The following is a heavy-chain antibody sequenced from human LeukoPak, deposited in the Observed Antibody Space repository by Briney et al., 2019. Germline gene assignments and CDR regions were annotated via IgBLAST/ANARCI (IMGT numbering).Heavy chain of an antibody. J-gene: IGHJ5*02. D-gene: IGHD6-19*01. CDR2: IYYSGST. Sequence: SETLSLTCTVSGGSISSYYWSLIRQPPGKGLEWIGYIYYSGSTNYNPSLKSRVTISVDTSKNQFSLKLSSVTAADTAVYYCARVEGFSGWFWFDPWGQGTLVTVSS. CDR3: ARVEGFSGWFWFDP. CDR1: GGSISSYY. V-gene: IGHV4-59*01.